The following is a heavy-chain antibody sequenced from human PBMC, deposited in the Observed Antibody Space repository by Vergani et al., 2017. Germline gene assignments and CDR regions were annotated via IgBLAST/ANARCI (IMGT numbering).Heavy chain of an antibody. CDR3: ARDAPMGSD. V-gene: IGHV3-7*03. CDR2: INEDGSRQ. J-gene: IGHJ4*02. Sequence: EVQLVESGGQLVQPGGSLRLSCAASGFTFNNYWMSWVRQAPGKGLEWVANINEDGSRQYYVDSVRGRFTISRDNTKKSLYLQLASLRGEDTAVYYCARDAPMGSDWGQGTLVTVSS. CDR1: GFTFNNYW. D-gene: IGHD3-10*01.